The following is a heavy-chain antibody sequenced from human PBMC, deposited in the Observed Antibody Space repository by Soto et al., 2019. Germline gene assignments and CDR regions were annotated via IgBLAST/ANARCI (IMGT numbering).Heavy chain of an antibody. D-gene: IGHD3-3*01. V-gene: IGHV1-8*01. CDR1: GYTFTSYD. Sequence: ASVKVSCKASGYTFTSYDINWVRQATGQGLEWMGWMNPNSGNTGYAQKFQGRVTMTRNTSISTAYMELSSLRYEDTAVYYCAREGANRTYYDFWSGYLGRYYYYYMDVWGKGTTVTVSS. CDR3: AREGANRTYYDFWSGYLGRYYYYYMDV. CDR2: MNPNSGNT. J-gene: IGHJ6*03.